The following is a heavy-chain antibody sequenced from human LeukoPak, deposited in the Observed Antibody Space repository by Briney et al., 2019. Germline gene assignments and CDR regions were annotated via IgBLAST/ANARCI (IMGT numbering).Heavy chain of an antibody. J-gene: IGHJ4*02. CDR2: FYHGGST. Sequence: PSETLSLTCTVSGYSISSGYYWGWIRQPPGKGLEWIGTFYHGGSTYYNPSLKSRVTISVDTSKNQFSLKLSSVTAADTAVYYCARYYYDSSGYYYFDYWGQGTLVTVSS. D-gene: IGHD3-22*01. CDR1: GYSISSGYY. CDR3: ARYYYDSSGYYYFDY. V-gene: IGHV4-38-2*02.